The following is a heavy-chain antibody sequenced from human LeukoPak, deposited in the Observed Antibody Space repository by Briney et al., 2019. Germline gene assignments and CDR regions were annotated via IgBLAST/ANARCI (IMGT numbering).Heavy chain of an antibody. CDR3: ARDGSIAVAGSYLDY. CDR1: GYTFTSYG. Sequence: ASVKVSCKASGYTFTSYGISWVRQAPGQGLEWMGWISAYNGNTNYAQKLQGRVTMTTDTSTSTAYMELRSLRSDDTAVYYCARDGSIAVAGSYLDYWGQGTLVTVSS. J-gene: IGHJ4*02. V-gene: IGHV1-18*01. CDR2: ISAYNGNT. D-gene: IGHD6-19*01.